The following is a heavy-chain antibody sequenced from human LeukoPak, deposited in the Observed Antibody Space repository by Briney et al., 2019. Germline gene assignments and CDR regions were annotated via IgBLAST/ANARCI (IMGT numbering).Heavy chain of an antibody. J-gene: IGHJ4*02. D-gene: IGHD4-17*01. Sequence: GGSLRLSCTASGFTFSIYAMSWVRQAPGKGLEWVSSISGSGSSTYYADSVKGRFTISRDNSKNTLYLQMNSLRAEDTAVYYCARDLNDYGDYYFDYWGQGTLVTVSS. CDR3: ARDLNDYGDYYFDY. CDR1: GFTFSIYA. CDR2: ISGSGSST. V-gene: IGHV3-23*01.